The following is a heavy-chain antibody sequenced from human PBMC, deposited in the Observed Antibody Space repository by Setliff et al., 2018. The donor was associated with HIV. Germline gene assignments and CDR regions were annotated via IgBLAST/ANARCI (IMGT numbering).Heavy chain of an antibody. CDR2: IRSKPYGGTT. CDR1: GFTFGDNA. Sequence: GGSLRLSCTASGFTFGDNALTWVRQAPGKGLEWVGIIRSKPYGGTTEYAASVKGRFTISRDDSRSVAYLQMNSLKIEDTAVYYCTRDFRYYDTSGYYFYSDAFDIWGQGTMVTVSS. V-gene: IGHV3-49*04. CDR3: TRDFRYYDTSGYYFYSDAFDI. J-gene: IGHJ3*02. D-gene: IGHD3-22*01.